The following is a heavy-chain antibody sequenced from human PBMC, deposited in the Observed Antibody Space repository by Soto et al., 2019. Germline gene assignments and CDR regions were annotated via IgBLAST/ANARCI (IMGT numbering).Heavy chain of an antibody. V-gene: IGHV3-23*01. CDR3: ASNQGMIVVVGFDY. D-gene: IGHD3-22*01. CDR1: GFTFSSYA. Sequence: GGSLRLSCAASGFTFSSYAMSWVRQAPGKGLEWVSAISGSGGSTYYADSVKGRFTISRDNSKNTLYLQMNSLRAEDTAVYYCASNQGMIVVVGFDYWGQGTLVTVSS. CDR2: ISGSGGST. J-gene: IGHJ4*02.